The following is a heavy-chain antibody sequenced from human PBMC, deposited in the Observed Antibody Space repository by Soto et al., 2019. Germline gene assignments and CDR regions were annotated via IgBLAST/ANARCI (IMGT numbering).Heavy chain of an antibody. Sequence: ETLSLTCTVSGGSISSSSYYWGWIRQPPGKGLEWIGSIYYSGSTYYNPSLKSRVTISVDTSKNQFSLKLSSVTAADTAVYYCARHANYGDYRLNGMAVWGQGTTVTVSS. D-gene: IGHD4-17*01. CDR2: IYYSGST. J-gene: IGHJ6*02. CDR1: GGSISSSSYY. CDR3: ARHANYGDYRLNGMAV. V-gene: IGHV4-39*01.